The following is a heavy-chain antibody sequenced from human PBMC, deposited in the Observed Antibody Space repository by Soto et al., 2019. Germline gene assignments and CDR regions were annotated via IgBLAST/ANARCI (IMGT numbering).Heavy chain of an antibody. V-gene: IGHV1-2*02. J-gene: IGHJ4*02. CDR3: ARPPGYISDWYYFDL. Sequence: QVQLVQSWAEVKKPGASVKVSCEASGYSFIDYYIHWVRQAPGQGFEWMGRISPKSGGTNYAKKFEGRVTLTWDTSLNTAYMELSSLKSDDTAVYYCARPPGYISDWYYFDLWGQGTRVTVSS. D-gene: IGHD3-9*01. CDR1: GYSFIDYY. CDR2: ISPKSGGT.